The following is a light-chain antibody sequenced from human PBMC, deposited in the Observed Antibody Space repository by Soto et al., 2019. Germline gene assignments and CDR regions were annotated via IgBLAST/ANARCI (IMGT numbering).Light chain of an antibody. V-gene: IGKV1-12*01. J-gene: IGKJ4*01. CDR1: QDISHC. CDR3: QQGHTFPLT. CDR2: SAT. Sequence: DLQMTQSPSSVSASVGDRVTITCRASQDISHCLAWHQQKPGEAPKLLIYSATTLHSGVPSRFSGSGSGTDFTLTISSLQPEDFATYYCQQGHTFPLTFGGGTRVEIK.